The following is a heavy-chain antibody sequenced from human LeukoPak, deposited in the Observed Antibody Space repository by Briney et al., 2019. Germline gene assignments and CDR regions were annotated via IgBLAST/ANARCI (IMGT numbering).Heavy chain of an antibody. V-gene: IGHV3-30*02. CDR3: AKEPREWELPDS. J-gene: IGHJ4*02. CDR2: MRYDGSNQ. CDR1: GFTFSSYG. D-gene: IGHD1-26*01. Sequence: GGSLRLSCAASGFTFSSYGMHWVRQAPGKGLEWVTFMRYDGSNQYYTDSVKGRFTISRDNSKNTLYLQMNSLRPEDTAVYYCAKEPREWELPDSWGQGTLVTVSP.